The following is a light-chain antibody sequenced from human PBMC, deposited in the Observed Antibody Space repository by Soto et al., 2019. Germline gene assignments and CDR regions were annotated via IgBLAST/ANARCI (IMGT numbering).Light chain of an antibody. V-gene: IGLV1-44*01. CDR3: ASWDDSLNGLL. Sequence: QSVLTQPPSASGTPGQRVTMSCSGSSSNIGINAVNWYQQLPGTAPKLLMYDNNQRPSGVPDRVSGSKSGTSASLAISGLQSDDAADYYCASWDDSLNGLLFGTGTKVTVL. J-gene: IGLJ1*01. CDR2: DNN. CDR1: SSNIGINA.